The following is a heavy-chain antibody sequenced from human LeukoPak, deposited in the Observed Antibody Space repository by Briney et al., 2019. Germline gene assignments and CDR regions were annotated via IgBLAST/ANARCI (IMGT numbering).Heavy chain of an antibody. J-gene: IGHJ5*02. V-gene: IGHV1-18*01. CDR3: ARDPTGDFWSGYRPYNWFDP. D-gene: IGHD3-3*01. CDR2: ISAYNGNT. Sequence: ASVKVSCKASGYTFTSYGISWVRQAPGQGLEWMGWISAYNGNTNYAQKLQGRVTMTTDTSTSTAYMELRSLRSDDTAVCYCARDPTGDFWSGYRPYNWFDPWGQGTLVTVSS. CDR1: GYTFTSYG.